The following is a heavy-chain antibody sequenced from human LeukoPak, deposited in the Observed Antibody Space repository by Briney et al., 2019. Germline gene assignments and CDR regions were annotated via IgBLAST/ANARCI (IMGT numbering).Heavy chain of an antibody. CDR3: AKSQRNDQQVVQRIDY. CDR2: ISGSGDTT. Sequence: PEGSLRLSCTASRFTFSTYAMSWVRQAPGKGLEWVSSISGSGDTTYYTGSVKGRFTISRDNSKNALYLQMSSLRAEDTAVYYCAKSQRNDQQVVQRIDYWGQGTLVTVSS. J-gene: IGHJ4*02. D-gene: IGHD2-2*01. CDR1: RFTFSTYA. V-gene: IGHV3-23*01.